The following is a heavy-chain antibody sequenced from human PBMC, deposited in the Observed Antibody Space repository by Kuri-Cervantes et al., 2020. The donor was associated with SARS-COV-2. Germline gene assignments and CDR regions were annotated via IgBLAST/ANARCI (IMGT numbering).Heavy chain of an antibody. CDR2: IYHSGST. CDR1: GGSISSHY. V-gene: IGHV4-59*08. D-gene: IGHD4-17*01. CDR3: ARHDYGEGRGAFDI. J-gene: IGHJ3*02. Sequence: SETLSLTCTVSGGSISSHYWSWIRQPPGKGLEWIGSIYHSGSTYYNPSLKGRVTISVDTSKNQFFLKLSSVTAADTAVYYCARHDYGEGRGAFDIWGQGTMVTVSS.